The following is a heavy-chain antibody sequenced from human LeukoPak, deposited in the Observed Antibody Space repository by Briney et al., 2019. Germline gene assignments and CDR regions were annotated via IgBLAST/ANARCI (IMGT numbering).Heavy chain of an antibody. Sequence: SETLSLTCTVSGYSISSGYYWGWIRQPPGKGLEWIGSIYHSGSTYYNPSLKSRVTISVDTSKNQFSLKLSSVTAADTAVYYCASEQYQLSRAEYFQHWGQGTLVTVSS. CDR2: IYHSGST. CDR3: ASEQYQLSRAEYFQH. V-gene: IGHV4-38-2*02. J-gene: IGHJ1*01. D-gene: IGHD2-2*01. CDR1: GYSISSGYY.